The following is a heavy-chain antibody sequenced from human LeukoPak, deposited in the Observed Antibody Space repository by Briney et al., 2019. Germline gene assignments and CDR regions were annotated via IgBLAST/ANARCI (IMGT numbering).Heavy chain of an antibody. CDR1: GFTSDDYA. J-gene: IGHJ4*02. CDR2: ISWEGDTT. V-gene: IGHV3-43D*04. CDR3: TRDTDYGSATNYFDH. D-gene: IGHD3-10*01. Sequence: GGSLRLSCAASGFTSDDYAMHWVRQAPGKGLEWVSLISWEGDTTYYADSVRGRFTISRDNSKNSLYLQMNSLTADDTAFYYCTRDTDYGSATNYFDHWGQGTLVSVSS.